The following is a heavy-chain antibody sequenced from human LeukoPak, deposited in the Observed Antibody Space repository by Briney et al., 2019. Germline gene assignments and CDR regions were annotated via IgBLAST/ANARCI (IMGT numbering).Heavy chain of an antibody. D-gene: IGHD3-10*01. CDR1: GGSISSSTYY. Sequence: SETLSLTCTVSGGSISSSTYYWGWIRQPPGRGLEWIGSIYYSGSTYYNPSLKSRVTISVDTSKKQFSLKLSSVTAADTAVYYCARSLWFGEDGAFDIWGQGTMVTVSS. CDR3: ARSLWFGEDGAFDI. J-gene: IGHJ3*02. V-gene: IGHV4-39*01. CDR2: IYYSGST.